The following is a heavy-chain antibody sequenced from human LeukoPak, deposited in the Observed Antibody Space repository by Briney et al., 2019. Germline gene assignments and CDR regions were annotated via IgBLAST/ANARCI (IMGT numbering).Heavy chain of an antibody. J-gene: IGHJ4*02. V-gene: IGHV1-69*13. Sequence: ASVKVSCKASGYIFTTHAMNWVRQAPGQGLEWMGGIIPIFGTANYAQKFQGRVTITADESTSTAYMELSSLRSEDTAVYYCASSFSGYDVYWGQGTLVTVSS. CDR2: IIPIFGTA. D-gene: IGHD5-12*01. CDR1: GYIFTTHA. CDR3: ASSFSGYDVY.